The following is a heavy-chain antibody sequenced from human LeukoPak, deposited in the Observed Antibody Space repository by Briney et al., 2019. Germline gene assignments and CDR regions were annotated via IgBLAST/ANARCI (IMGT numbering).Heavy chain of an antibody. Sequence: GGSLRLSCAASGFTFSDYGVHWVRQAPGKGLEWVSSISTSSTYIYYADSVKGRFTISRDNAKNSLYLQMNSLRAEDTTVYYCARDSRAVSVAFDIWGQGTMVTVSS. CDR3: ARDSRAVSVAFDI. D-gene: IGHD2/OR15-2a*01. CDR1: GFTFSDYG. CDR2: ISTSSTYI. V-gene: IGHV3-21*04. J-gene: IGHJ3*02.